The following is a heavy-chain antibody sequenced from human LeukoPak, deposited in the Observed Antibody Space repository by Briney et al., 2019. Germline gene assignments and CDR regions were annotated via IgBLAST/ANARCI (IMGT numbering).Heavy chain of an antibody. CDR3: ARRRIARRNAFDI. D-gene: IGHD6-13*01. J-gene: IGHJ3*02. V-gene: IGHV4-59*08. Sequence: SETLSLTCTVSGGSISSYYWSWIRQPPGKGLEWIGYIYYSGSTNYNPSLKSRVTISVDTSKNQFSLKLSSVTAADTAVYYCARRRIARRNAFDIWGQGTMVTVSS. CDR1: GGSISSYY. CDR2: IYYSGST.